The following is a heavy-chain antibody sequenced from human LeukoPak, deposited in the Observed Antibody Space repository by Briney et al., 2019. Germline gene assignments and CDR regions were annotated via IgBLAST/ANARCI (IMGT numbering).Heavy chain of an antibody. J-gene: IGHJ4*02. CDR3: ARDRDYGGTTYYFDY. D-gene: IGHD4-23*01. Sequence: PGGSLRLSGAASGFTLSRYGMHWVRQAPGKGLEWVAVISYDGSNKYYADSVKGRFTISRDNSKNTLYLQMNSLRAEDTAVYYCARDRDYGGTTYYFDYWGQGTLVTVSS. CDR2: ISYDGSNK. V-gene: IGHV3-30*19. CDR1: GFTLSRYG.